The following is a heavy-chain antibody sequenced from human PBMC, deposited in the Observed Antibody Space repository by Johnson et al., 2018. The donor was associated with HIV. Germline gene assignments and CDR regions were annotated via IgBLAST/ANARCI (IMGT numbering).Heavy chain of an antibody. Sequence: VQLVESGGGVVQPGRSLRLSCAASGFTFSSYAMHWVRQAPGKGLEWVAVISYDGSNKYYADSVKGRFTISRDTSQNTRYLQMNSLRAEDTAVYYCARDGGYCSSTSCFRHWASAFDIWGQGTMVTVSS. CDR2: ISYDGSNK. V-gene: IGHV3-30-3*01. J-gene: IGHJ3*02. CDR3: ARDGGYCSSTSCFRHWASAFDI. D-gene: IGHD2-2*01. CDR1: GFTFSSYA.